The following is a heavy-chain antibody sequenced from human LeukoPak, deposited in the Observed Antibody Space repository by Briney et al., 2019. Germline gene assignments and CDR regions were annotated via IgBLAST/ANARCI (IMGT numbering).Heavy chain of an antibody. D-gene: IGHD3-22*01. Sequence: GASVKVSCKASGGTFSSYAISWVRRAPGQGLEWMGGIIPIFGTANYAQKFQGRVTITADKSTSTAYMELSSLRSEDTAVYYCASGANYYDSSGPYAFDIWGQGTMVTVSA. V-gene: IGHV1-69*06. CDR1: GGTFSSYA. CDR3: ASGANYYDSSGPYAFDI. J-gene: IGHJ3*02. CDR2: IIPIFGTA.